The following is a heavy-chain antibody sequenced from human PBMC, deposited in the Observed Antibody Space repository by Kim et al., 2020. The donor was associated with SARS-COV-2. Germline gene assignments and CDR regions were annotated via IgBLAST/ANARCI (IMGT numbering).Heavy chain of an antibody. Sequence: SETLSLTCTVSGGSISSGGYYWSWIRQHPGKGLEWIGYIYYSGSTYYNPSLKSRVTISVDTSKNQFSLKLSSVTAADTAVYYCARDLGRDTAMGKGAFDIWGQGTMVTVSS. V-gene: IGHV4-31*03. CDR3: ARDLGRDTAMGKGAFDI. CDR1: GGSISSGGYY. J-gene: IGHJ3*02. CDR2: IYYSGST. D-gene: IGHD5-18*01.